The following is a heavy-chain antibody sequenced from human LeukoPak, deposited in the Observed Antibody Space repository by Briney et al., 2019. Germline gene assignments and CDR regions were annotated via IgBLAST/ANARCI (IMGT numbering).Heavy chain of an antibody. Sequence: PSETLSLTCTVSGGSISGNNYYWSWIRQPAGKGLEWIGHIYTSGSTNYNPSLKSRVTISIDTSKNQFSLKLSSVTAADTAVYYCASTYSSWYYYYMDVWGKGTTVTVSS. D-gene: IGHD2-21*01. CDR3: ASTYSSWYYYYMDV. CDR1: GGSISGNNYY. V-gene: IGHV4-61*09. CDR2: IYTSGST. J-gene: IGHJ6*03.